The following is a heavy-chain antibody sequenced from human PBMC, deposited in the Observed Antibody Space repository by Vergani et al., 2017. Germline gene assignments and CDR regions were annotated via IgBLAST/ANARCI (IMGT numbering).Heavy chain of an antibody. CDR3: ARDGTDIFVSSSDYSHLLYY. Sequence: QVQLQQWGAGLLKPSETLSLTCAVYGGSFSGYYWSWIRQPPGKGLEWIGEINHSGSTNYNPSLKSRVTISVDTSKNQFSLKLSSVTAADTAVYYCARDGTDIFVSSSDYSHLLYYWGQGILVTVSS. CDR2: INHSGST. J-gene: IGHJ4*02. D-gene: IGHD3-22*01. V-gene: IGHV4-34*01. CDR1: GGSFSGYY.